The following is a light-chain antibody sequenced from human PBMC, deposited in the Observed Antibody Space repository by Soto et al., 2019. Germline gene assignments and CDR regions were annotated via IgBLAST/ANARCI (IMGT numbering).Light chain of an antibody. V-gene: IGKV3-20*01. J-gene: IGKJ1*01. Sequence: EIVLTQSPGTLSLSPGERATLSCRASQSIGTAYLAWYLQKPGQAPRLLIYGASSRATGIPDRFSGSGSGTDFTLTISSLRPDDFATYFCQHLDSNWPFGQGTKVEI. CDR2: GAS. CDR3: QHLDSNWP. CDR1: QSIGTAY.